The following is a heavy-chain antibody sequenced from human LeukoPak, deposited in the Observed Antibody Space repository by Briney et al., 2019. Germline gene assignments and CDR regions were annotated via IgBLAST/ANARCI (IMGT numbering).Heavy chain of an antibody. D-gene: IGHD6-25*01. CDR3: ARGRASAFDA. Sequence: SQTLSLTCASSRDSVSTSGVAWNWVRQSPSRGLEWLGRTYYTSKWNTDYAVSVKSRIVVNPDTSKNQFSLQLNSVTSEDTAVYYCARGRASAFDAWGQGTMVTVSS. V-gene: IGHV6-1*01. J-gene: IGHJ3*01. CDR1: RDSVSTSGVA. CDR2: TYYTSKWNT.